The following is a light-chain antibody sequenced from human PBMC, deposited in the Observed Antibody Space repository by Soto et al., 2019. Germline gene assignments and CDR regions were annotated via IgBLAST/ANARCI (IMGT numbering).Light chain of an antibody. CDR2: GTS. J-gene: IGKJ4*01. V-gene: IGKV3-15*01. CDR3: QQCNDWPLT. Sequence: EIVMTQSPATLSVSPGERATLSCRASQNVGIDLAWFQQKPGQAPRLLIYGTSIRATGIPARFSASGSGTEFTFTINSLQSEDFAVYYCQQCNDWPLTFGGGTKVEIK. CDR1: QNVGID.